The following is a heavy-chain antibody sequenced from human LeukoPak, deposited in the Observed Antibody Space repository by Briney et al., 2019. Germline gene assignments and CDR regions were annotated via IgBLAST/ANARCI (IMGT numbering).Heavy chain of an antibody. CDR2: IKQDGSEK. V-gene: IGHV3-7*04. Sequence: GGSLRLSCAASGFTFSCYWMSWVRQAPGKGLGWVANIKQDGSEKYYVDSVKGRFTISRDNAKNSLYLQMNSLRAEDTAVYYCARQTYYYGSGSYGPSDYWGQGTPVTVSS. CDR1: GFTFSCYW. D-gene: IGHD3-10*01. J-gene: IGHJ4*02. CDR3: ARQTYYYGSGSYGPSDY.